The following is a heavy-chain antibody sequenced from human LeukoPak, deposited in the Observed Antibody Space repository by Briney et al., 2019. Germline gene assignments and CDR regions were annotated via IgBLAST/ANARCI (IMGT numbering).Heavy chain of an antibody. CDR1: GFTFSSYA. CDR3: AREETGSYDFWSGYYGPNAFDI. D-gene: IGHD3-3*01. V-gene: IGHV3-23*01. Sequence: GGSLRLSCAASGFTFSSYAMSWVRQAPGKGLEWVSGISGSGGTIYYADSVKGRFTISRDNAKNSLYLQMNSLRAEDTAVYYCAREETGSYDFWSGYYGPNAFDIWGQGTMVTVSS. CDR2: ISGSGGTI. J-gene: IGHJ3*02.